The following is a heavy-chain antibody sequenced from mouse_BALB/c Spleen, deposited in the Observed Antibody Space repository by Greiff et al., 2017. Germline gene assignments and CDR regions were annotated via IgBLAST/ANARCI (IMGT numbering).Heavy chain of an antibody. CDR2: IWAGGST. D-gene: IGHD2-2*01. Sequence: QVQLKQSGPGLVAPSQSLSITCTVSGFSLTSYGVHWVRQPPGKGLEWLGVIWAGGSTNYNSALMSRLSISKDNSKSQVFLKMNSLQTDDTAMYYCARDDGYDRAWFAYWGQGTLVTVSA. CDR1: GFSLTSYG. J-gene: IGHJ3*01. CDR3: ARDDGYDRAWFAY. V-gene: IGHV2-9*02.